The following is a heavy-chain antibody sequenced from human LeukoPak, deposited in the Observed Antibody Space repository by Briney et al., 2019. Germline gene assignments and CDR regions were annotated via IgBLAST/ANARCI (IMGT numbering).Heavy chain of an antibody. CDR2: IIPIFGTA. CDR1: GGTFSSYA. D-gene: IGHD3-10*01. V-gene: IGHV1-69*13. J-gene: IGHJ6*03. CDR3: ARGVGRFGDPTRRVYYYYYYMDV. Sequence: SVKVSCKASGGTFSSYAISWVRQAPGQGLEWMGGIIPIFGTANYAQKFQGRVTITADESTSTAYMELSSLRSEDTAVYYCARGVGRFGDPTRRVYYYYYYMDVWGKGTTVTISS.